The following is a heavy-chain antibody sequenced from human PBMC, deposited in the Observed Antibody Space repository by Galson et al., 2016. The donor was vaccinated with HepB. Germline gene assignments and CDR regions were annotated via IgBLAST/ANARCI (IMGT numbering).Heavy chain of an antibody. Sequence: SLRLPCAASGFTVSSNYMTWVRQAPGKGLEYVSVIYSGGTTYYADSVKGRFTISRDNSKNTLFLQMNTLRAEDTAVCYCARGVYGDHGWFDPWGQGTLVTVSS. J-gene: IGHJ5*02. D-gene: IGHD4-17*01. V-gene: IGHV3-66*02. CDR3: ARGVYGDHGWFDP. CDR2: IYSGGTT. CDR1: GFTVSSNY.